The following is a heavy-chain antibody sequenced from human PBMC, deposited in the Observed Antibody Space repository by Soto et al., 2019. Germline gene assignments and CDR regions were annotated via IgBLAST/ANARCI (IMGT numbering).Heavy chain of an antibody. V-gene: IGHV3-53*01. Sequence: HGGCIELGRAACGVSVNLTYITWAFQAPGKGLEWVSVIYSGGGTYFADSVKGRFTLSRDDSKNILYLQMNSLRAEDTAVYYCARVLLAVAALDYWGQGTRVTVPQ. D-gene: IGHD6-19*01. CDR1: GVSVNLTY. CDR3: ARVLLAVAALDY. CDR2: IYSGGGT. J-gene: IGHJ4*02.